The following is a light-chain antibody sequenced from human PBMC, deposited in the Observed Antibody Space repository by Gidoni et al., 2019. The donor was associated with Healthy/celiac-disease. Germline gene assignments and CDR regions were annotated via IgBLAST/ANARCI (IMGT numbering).Light chain of an antibody. CDR1: QSVLYSSNNKNY. CDR2: WAS. V-gene: IGKV4-1*01. J-gene: IGKJ2*01. CDR3: QQYYSTPYT. Sequence: DIVMIQSPDSLAVSLGERATINCKSRQSVLYSSNNKNYLDWYQQKPGQPPKLLIYWASTRESGVPDRFSGGGSGTDFTLTISSLQAEDVAVYYCQQYYSTPYTFGQGTKLEIK.